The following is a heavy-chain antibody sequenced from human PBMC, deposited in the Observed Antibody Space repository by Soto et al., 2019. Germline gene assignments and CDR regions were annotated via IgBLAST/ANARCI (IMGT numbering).Heavy chain of an antibody. V-gene: IGHV3-74*01. D-gene: IGHD3-10*01. J-gene: IGHJ4*02. CDR3: TRVVDGSAGEFDY. Sequence: GGSLRLSCAASGFPLRNYWMHWVRQAPGEGLVWVSRIGSDGGGTTYADSVKGRFTISRDNAKNTLYLQMNSLKAEDTAVYYCTRVVDGSAGEFDYWGQGILVTVSS. CDR1: GFPLRNYW. CDR2: IGSDGGGT.